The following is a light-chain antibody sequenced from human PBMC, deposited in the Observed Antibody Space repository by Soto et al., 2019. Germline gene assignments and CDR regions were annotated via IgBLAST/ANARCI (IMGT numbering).Light chain of an antibody. CDR2: DVS. V-gene: IGLV2-14*01. J-gene: IGLJ2*01. Sequence: QSALTQPASVSGSPGQSITISCTGTSSDVGGYNYVSWYQQHPGKAPKLMIYDVSNRPSGVSNRFSGSKSGNTASLTISGLQAEVDADYYCSSYKSSSTLFGGGTKLTVL. CDR1: SSDVGGYNY. CDR3: SSYKSSSTL.